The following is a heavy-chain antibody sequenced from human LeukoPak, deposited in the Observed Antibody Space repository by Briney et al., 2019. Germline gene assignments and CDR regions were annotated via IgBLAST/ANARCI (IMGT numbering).Heavy chain of an antibody. Sequence: GGSLRLSCAASGFTVSSNYMSWVRQAPGKGLEWVAFIRYDGSDTYSADSVKGRFTISRDNSKNTLYLQMNSLRAEDTAVYYCAKDDYCSSTSCAPSAFDIWGQGTMVTVSS. CDR2: IRYDGSDT. D-gene: IGHD2-2*01. V-gene: IGHV3-30*02. J-gene: IGHJ3*02. CDR1: GFTVSSNY. CDR3: AKDDYCSSTSCAPSAFDI.